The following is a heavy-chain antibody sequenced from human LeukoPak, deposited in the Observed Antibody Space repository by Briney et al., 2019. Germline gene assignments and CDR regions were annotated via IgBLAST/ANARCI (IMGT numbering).Heavy chain of an antibody. V-gene: IGHV3-21*01. D-gene: IGHD3-10*01. Sequence: GGSLRFSCAASGFTFSSYSMNWVRQAPGKGLEWVSSISSSSSYIYYADSVKGRFTISRDNAKNSLYLQMNSLRAEDTAVYYCARDYYGSGSYDRFDYWGQGTLVTVSS. CDR1: GFTFSSYS. CDR3: ARDYYGSGSYDRFDY. CDR2: ISSSSSYI. J-gene: IGHJ4*02.